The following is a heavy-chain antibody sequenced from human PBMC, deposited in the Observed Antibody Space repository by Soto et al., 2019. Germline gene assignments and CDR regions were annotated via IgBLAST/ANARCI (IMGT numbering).Heavy chain of an antibody. J-gene: IGHJ4*02. CDR1: GFTFSSYA. V-gene: IGHV3-23*01. CDR3: AKGLGDCSSTSCYPFDY. D-gene: IGHD2-2*01. CDR2: ISGSGGST. Sequence: GGSLRLSCAASGFTFSSYAMSWVRQAPGKGLEWVSAISGSGGSTYYADSVKGRFTISRDNSKNTLYLQMNSLRAEDTAVYYCAKGLGDCSSTSCYPFDYWGQGTLVTVSS.